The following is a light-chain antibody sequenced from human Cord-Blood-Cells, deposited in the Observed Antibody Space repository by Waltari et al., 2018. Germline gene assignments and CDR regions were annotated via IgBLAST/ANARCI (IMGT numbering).Light chain of an antibody. CDR1: PRVSSN. Sequence: EIVMTQSPDTMSVSPGERSTHSCRARPRVSSNLAWYQQTPGQAPRPLIYGASPRSTGIPARVSGSGSGTEFTLTISSLQSEDFAVYYCQQYNNWPPGTFGQGTKVEIK. J-gene: IGKJ1*01. V-gene: IGKV3-15*01. CDR2: GAS. CDR3: QQYNNWPPGT.